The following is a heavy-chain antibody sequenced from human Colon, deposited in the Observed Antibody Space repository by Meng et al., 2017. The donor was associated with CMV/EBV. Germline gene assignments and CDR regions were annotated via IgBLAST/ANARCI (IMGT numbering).Heavy chain of an antibody. CDR3: ATDGAGDSLDY. CDR2: INPNSGDT. V-gene: IGHV1-2*02. CDR1: GNTFTGYY. J-gene: IGHJ4*02. Sequence: ASVKVSCKASGNTFTGYYMHWVRQAPGQGLEWMGWINPNSGDTNYAQKFQGRVTVTRDTSISTTYMDLRRLKSDDTAVYYCATDGAGDSLDYWGQGTLVTVSS. D-gene: IGHD7-27*01.